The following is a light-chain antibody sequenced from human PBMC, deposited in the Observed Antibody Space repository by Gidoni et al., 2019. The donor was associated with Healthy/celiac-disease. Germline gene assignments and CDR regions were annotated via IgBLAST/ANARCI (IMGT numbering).Light chain of an antibody. J-gene: IGLJ2*01. CDR1: SSDVGGYNY. Sequence: QSALTQPAPVSGSPGQSITISCTGTSSDVGGYNYLSWYQPHPGKAPKLMIYDVSNRPSGVSNRFSGSKSGNTASLTISVLQAEDEADYYCSSYTSSSTLAFGGGTKLTVL. CDR3: SSYTSSSTLA. V-gene: IGLV2-14*03. CDR2: DVS.